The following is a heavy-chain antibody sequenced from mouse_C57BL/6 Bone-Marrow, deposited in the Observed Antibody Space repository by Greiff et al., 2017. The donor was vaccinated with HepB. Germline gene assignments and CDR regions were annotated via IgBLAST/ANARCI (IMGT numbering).Heavy chain of an antibody. CDR2: ISNGGGST. CDR3: ARQGYGNYDAMDY. V-gene: IGHV5-12*01. J-gene: IGHJ4*01. Sequence: EVKVVESGGGLVQPGGSLKLSCAASGFTFSDYYMYWVRQTPEKRLEWVAYISNGGGSTYYPDTVKGRFTISRDNAKNTLYLQMSRLKSEDTAMYYCARQGYGNYDAMDYWGQGTSVTVSS. CDR1: GFTFSDYY. D-gene: IGHD2-1*01.